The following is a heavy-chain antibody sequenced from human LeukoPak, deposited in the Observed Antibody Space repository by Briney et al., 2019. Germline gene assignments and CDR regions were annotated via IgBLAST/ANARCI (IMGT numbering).Heavy chain of an antibody. D-gene: IGHD6-13*01. Sequence: GRSLRLSCAASGFTFSSYGMHWVRQAPGKGLEWVAVIWYDGSNKYYADSVKGRFTISRDNSKNTLYLQMNSLRAEDTAVYYCARDQRESSSWYVAMGCWGQGTLVTVSS. J-gene: IGHJ4*02. CDR2: IWYDGSNK. CDR3: ARDQRESSSWYVAMGC. CDR1: GFTFSSYG. V-gene: IGHV3-33*01.